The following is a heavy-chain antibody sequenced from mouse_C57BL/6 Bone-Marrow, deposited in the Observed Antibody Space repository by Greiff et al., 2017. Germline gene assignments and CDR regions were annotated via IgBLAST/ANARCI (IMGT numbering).Heavy chain of an antibody. Sequence: VKLVESGPELVKPGASVKISCKASGYTFTDYYINWVKQRPGQGLEWIGWSFPGSGSTYYNEKFKGKATLTVDKSSSTAYMLLSSLTSEDSAVYFCARADLLRYYFDVWGKGTTLTVSS. CDR2: SFPGSGST. D-gene: IGHD1-1*01. CDR3: ARADLLRYYFDV. V-gene: IGHV1-75*01. J-gene: IGHJ2*01. CDR1: GYTFTDYY.